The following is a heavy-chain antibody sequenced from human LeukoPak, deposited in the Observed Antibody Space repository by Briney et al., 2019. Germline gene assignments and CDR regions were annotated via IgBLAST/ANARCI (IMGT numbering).Heavy chain of an antibody. V-gene: IGHV3-23*01. CDR1: GFTFRSYG. J-gene: IGHJ4*02. CDR3: ARDKAVGPTLLDY. D-gene: IGHD1-26*01. Sequence: PGGTLRLSCAASGFTFRSYGMSWVRQAPGKGLQWVSAISGGGGGTYYADSVKGRFTISRDNAKNSLYLHMNSLRVEDTAVYYCARDKAVGPTLLDYWGQGTLVTVSS. CDR2: ISGGGGGT.